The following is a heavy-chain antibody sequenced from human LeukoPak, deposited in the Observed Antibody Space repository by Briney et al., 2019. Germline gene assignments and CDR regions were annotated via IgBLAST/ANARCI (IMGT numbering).Heavy chain of an antibody. CDR3: ARVRIPGYCSSTSCYVGYYYGMDV. Sequence: GASVKVSCKASGYTFTDYYTHWVRQAPGQGLEWMGWINPHSGGTSYAQKFQGRVTMTRDTSISTAYMELTRLTSDDTGVYYCARVRIPGYCSSTSCYVGYYYGMDVWGQGTTVTVSS. D-gene: IGHD2-2*01. J-gene: IGHJ6*02. CDR1: GYTFTDYY. CDR2: INPHSGGT. V-gene: IGHV1-2*02.